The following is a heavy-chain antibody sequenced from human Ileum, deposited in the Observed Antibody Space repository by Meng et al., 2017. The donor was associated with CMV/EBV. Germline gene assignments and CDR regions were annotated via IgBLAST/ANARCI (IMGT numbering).Heavy chain of an antibody. Sequence: LQESGPGPLKHAEPLSLTCTASGDPIRNVRHSWAWFRQSPGKAPEWIGSMFFSGIADYNPSLKSRVTISLHATQKQFSLRLTSVTAADSAVYFCARDMTNQWFYYWGQGTLVTVSS. CDR3: ARDMTNQWFYY. J-gene: IGHJ4*02. CDR2: MFFSGIA. D-gene: IGHD6-19*01. V-gene: IGHV4-39*07. CDR1: GDPIRNVRHS.